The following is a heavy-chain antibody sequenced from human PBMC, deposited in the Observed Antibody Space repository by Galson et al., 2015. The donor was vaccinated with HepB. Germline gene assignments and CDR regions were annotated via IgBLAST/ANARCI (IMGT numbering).Heavy chain of an antibody. CDR2: IASSSSTV. Sequence: LRLSCAASGFTFSSYSMNWVRQAPGKGLEWVSYIASSSSTVYYVDSVKGRFTISRDNAKNSLYLQMNSLRDEDTAIYYCAKDKGLGRLSEGMDVWGQGTTVTVSS. V-gene: IGHV3-48*02. CDR1: GFTFSSYS. J-gene: IGHJ6*02. CDR3: AKDKGLGRLSEGMDV. D-gene: IGHD3-10*01.